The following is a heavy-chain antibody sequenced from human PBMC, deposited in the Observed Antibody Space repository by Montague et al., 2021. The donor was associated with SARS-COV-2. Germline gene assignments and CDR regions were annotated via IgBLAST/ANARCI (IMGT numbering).Heavy chain of an antibody. Sequence: SLRLSCAASGFTFSSYAMHWVRQAPGKGLEWVAVISYDGSNKYYADSVKGRFTISRDNSKNTLYLQMNSLRAEDTAVYYCAREGRFADNVLLWFGELPVNNGFDPWGQGTLVTVSS. D-gene: IGHD3-10*01. V-gene: IGHV3-30-3*01. J-gene: IGHJ5*02. CDR1: GFTFSSYA. CDR2: ISYDGSNK. CDR3: AREGRFADNVLLWFGELPVNNGFDP.